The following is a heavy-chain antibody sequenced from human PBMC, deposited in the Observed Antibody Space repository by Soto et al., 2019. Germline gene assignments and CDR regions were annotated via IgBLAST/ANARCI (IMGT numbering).Heavy chain of an antibody. CDR3: AKVLYASESFDREEAPYRMDV. CDR1: GSQSSRHD. Sequence: PGVSLRLSWAACGSQSSRHDMLSAREAPGKGLAWVAVLWFDGSNEYYADSVQGRFTISRDNSTNTLYLQMDSLRAEDTAVYYCAKVLYASESFDREEAPYRMDVWGQGTPVTLSS. CDR2: LWFDGSNE. D-gene: IGHD3-10*01. V-gene: IGHV3-33*06. J-gene: IGHJ6*02.